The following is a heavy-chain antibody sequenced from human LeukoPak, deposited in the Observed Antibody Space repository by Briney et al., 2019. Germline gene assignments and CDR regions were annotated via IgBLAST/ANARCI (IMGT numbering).Heavy chain of an antibody. CDR1: GFTFSSYA. CDR2: ISGSGGST. J-gene: IGHJ4*02. CDR3: AKDRWASSSSSFGY. D-gene: IGHD6-6*01. Sequence: GGSLRLSCAASGFTFSSYAMSWVRQAPGKGLEWVSGISGSGGSTYYADSVKGRFTISRDNSKNTLYLQMNSLRDEDTAVYYCAKDRWASSSSSFGYWGQGTLVTVSS. V-gene: IGHV3-23*01.